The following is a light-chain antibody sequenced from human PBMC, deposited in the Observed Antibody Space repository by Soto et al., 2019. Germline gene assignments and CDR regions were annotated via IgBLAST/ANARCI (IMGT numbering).Light chain of an antibody. Sequence: QSLLTQPPSASWTPGQRVTISCSGTSSNIGSNYVYWYQQLPGTAPKLLIYSNNQRSSGVPDRFSGSKSGTSASLAITGLRSEDEADYYCSAWDDTLSGFYVFGTGTKVTVL. CDR1: SSNIGSNY. CDR3: SAWDDTLSGFYV. J-gene: IGLJ1*01. V-gene: IGLV1-47*02. CDR2: SNN.